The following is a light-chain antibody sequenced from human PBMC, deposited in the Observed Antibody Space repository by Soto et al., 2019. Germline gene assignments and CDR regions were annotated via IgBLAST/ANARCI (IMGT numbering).Light chain of an antibody. Sequence: QSVLTQPPSASGATRQRVTISCSGSSSNIGGNVVSSYQQVPGTAPKLHIYSNNQRPYGGPDRLSGSKSGTSASLAISGLQPEDEVDYYCATWDDSLTSYVFAAGTKVTVL. CDR2: SNN. V-gene: IGLV1-44*01. CDR1: SSNIGGNV. CDR3: ATWDDSLTSYV. J-gene: IGLJ1*01.